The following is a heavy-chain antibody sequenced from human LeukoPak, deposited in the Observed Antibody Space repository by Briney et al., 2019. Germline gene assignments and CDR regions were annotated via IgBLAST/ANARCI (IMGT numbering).Heavy chain of an antibody. J-gene: IGHJ3*02. CDR1: GGTFISYA. Sequence: SVTVSFKASGGTFISYAISWVRQARGQGLEWMGGSIPIFGTANYAQKFQGRVTITADESTSTAYMELSSLRSEDTAVYYCARAVPGGQQWLVTDAFDIWGQGTMVTVSS. CDR2: SIPIFGTA. D-gene: IGHD6-19*01. V-gene: IGHV1-69*13. CDR3: ARAVPGGQQWLVTDAFDI.